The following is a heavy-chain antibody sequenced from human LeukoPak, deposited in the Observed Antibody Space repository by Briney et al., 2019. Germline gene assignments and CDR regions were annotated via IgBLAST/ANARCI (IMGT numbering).Heavy chain of an antibody. CDR1: GGSISGYY. CDR2: IYSNGDT. Sequence: SETLSLTCSVSGGSISGYYWSWIRQPAGQGLEWIGRIYSNGDTRYNPSLKSRVTMSVDTSKNQASLNLRPVTAADTAVFFCARAAGAAGGQYFDYWGQGTLVTVSS. CDR3: ARAAGAAGGQYFDY. J-gene: IGHJ4*02. D-gene: IGHD6-25*01. V-gene: IGHV4-4*07.